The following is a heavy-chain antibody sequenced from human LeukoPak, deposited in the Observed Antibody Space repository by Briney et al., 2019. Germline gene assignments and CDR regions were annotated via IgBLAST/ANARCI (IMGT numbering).Heavy chain of an antibody. Sequence: ASVKVSCKVSGYTLTELSMHWVRQAPGKGLEWMGGFDPEDGETIYAQKFQGRLTMTEDTSTDTAYMELSSLRSENTAVYYCATDILTGNETDYWGQGTLVTVSS. CDR2: FDPEDGET. CDR3: ATDILTGNETDY. V-gene: IGHV1-24*01. CDR1: GYTLTELS. D-gene: IGHD3-9*01. J-gene: IGHJ4*02.